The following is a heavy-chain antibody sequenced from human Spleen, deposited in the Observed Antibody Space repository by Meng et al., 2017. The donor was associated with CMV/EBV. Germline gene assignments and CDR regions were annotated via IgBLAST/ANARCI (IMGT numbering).Heavy chain of an antibody. CDR1: GFTFSSYA. CDR2: ISGSGGST. CDR3: ATTPGGYGY. Sequence: GESLKISCAASGFTFSSYAMSWVRQAPGKGLEWVSAISGSGGSTYYADSVKGRFTISRDNSKNTVYLQMNSLRAEDTAVYYCATTPGGYGYWGQGTLVTVSS. J-gene: IGHJ4*02. V-gene: IGHV3-23*01. D-gene: IGHD6-13*01.